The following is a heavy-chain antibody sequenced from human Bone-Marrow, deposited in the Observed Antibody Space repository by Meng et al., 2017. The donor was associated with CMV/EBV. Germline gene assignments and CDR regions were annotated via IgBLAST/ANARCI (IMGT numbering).Heavy chain of an antibody. CDR2: ISSSSSTI. D-gene: IGHD6-19*01. J-gene: IGHJ4*02. Sequence: LTCAVYGGSFSGYYWSWVRQAPGEGLEWVSYISSSSSTIYYADSVKGRFTISRDNAKNSLYLQMNSLRAEDKAVYYCARDSSGCSDYWGQGTLVTVSS. CDR1: GGSFSGYY. V-gene: IGHV3-11*04. CDR3: ARDSSGCSDY.